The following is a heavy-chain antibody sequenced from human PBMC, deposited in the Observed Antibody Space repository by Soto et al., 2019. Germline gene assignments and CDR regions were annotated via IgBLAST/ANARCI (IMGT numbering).Heavy chain of an antibody. Sequence: GGSLRLSCAASGFTFSSYWMHWVRQAPGKGLVWVSRINSDESSTSYADSVKGRFTISRDNAKNTLYLQMNSLRAEDTDVYYCARSNDFWSGYSLYYFDYWGQGTLVTVSS. D-gene: IGHD3-3*01. J-gene: IGHJ4*02. CDR2: INSDESST. CDR1: GFTFSSYW. CDR3: ARSNDFWSGYSLYYFDY. V-gene: IGHV3-74*01.